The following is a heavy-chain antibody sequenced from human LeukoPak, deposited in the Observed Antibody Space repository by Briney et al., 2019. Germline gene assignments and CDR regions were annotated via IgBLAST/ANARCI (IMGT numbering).Heavy chain of an antibody. CDR2: IYFSGGT. CDR3: ARYSYGDYDY. Sequence: SETLSLTCTVFGGSISSFTYYWGWVRQPPGRGLEWIGSIYFSGGTYYNPSLKSRITISVDTSKNQFSLKLSSVTAADTAVYYCARYSYGDYDYWGQGTLVTVSS. V-gene: IGHV4-39*07. J-gene: IGHJ4*02. CDR1: GGSISSFTYY. D-gene: IGHD4-17*01.